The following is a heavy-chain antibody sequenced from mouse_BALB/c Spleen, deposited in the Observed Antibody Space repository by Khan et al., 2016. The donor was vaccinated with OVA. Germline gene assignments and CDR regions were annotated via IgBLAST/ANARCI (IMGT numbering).Heavy chain of an antibody. Sequence: EVQLQESGGGLVQPGGSLKLSCAASGFTFSSYGLSWVRQTPDKRLELVATIISNGGSTYYPDSVKGRFTISRDNAKNTLYLQMRSLKAEDTAMYDCTRMARTINWGQGTTLTVSS. J-gene: IGHJ2*01. CDR1: GFTFSSYG. V-gene: IGHV5-6-3*01. CDR2: IISNGGST. CDR3: TRMARTIN.